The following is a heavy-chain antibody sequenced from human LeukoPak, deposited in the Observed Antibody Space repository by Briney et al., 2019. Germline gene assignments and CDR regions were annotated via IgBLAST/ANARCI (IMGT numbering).Heavy chain of an antibody. CDR3: ARRAGAYSHPYDY. D-gene: IGHD4/OR15-4a*01. V-gene: IGHV3-48*03. Sequence: GSLRLSCAASGFTFSSYEMNWVRQAPGKGLEWVSYISSSGSTIYYADSVKGRFTMSRDNAKNTLYLQMNSLRAEDTAVYYCARRAGAYSHPYDYWGQGTLVTVPS. CDR1: GFTFSSYE. CDR2: ISSSGSTI. J-gene: IGHJ4*02.